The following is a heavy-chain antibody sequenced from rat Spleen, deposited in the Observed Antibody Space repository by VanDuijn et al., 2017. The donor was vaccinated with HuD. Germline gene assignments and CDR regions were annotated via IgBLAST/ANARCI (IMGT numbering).Heavy chain of an antibody. CDR2: ISYEGITT. J-gene: IGHJ2*01. V-gene: IGHV5-7*01. CDR1: GFTFSDYN. Sequence: EVQLVESGGGLVQPGRSLKLSCAGSGFTFSDYNMAWVRQAPKKGLDWVAIISYEGITTYYRDSVKGRFTISRDNAKSTLYLQMDSLRSEDTATYYCARLEDYYDGTYYYPLFDYWGQGVMVTVSS. CDR3: ARLEDYYDGTYYYPLFDY. D-gene: IGHD1-12*02.